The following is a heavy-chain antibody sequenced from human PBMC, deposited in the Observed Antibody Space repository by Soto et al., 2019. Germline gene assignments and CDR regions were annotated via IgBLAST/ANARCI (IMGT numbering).Heavy chain of an antibody. CDR3: ANDRTGNDPSYFDH. V-gene: IGHV3-30*04. CDR1: GFTFSSYA. J-gene: IGHJ4*02. CDR2: ISCGGSNK. Sequence: PGGSLRLSCAASGFTFSSYAMHWVRQAPGKGLEWVAVISCGGSNKYYADSVKGRFTISRDNSKNTLYLQMDSLRAEDTAVYFCANDRTGNDPSYFDHWGQGTRVTLSS. D-gene: IGHD1-1*01.